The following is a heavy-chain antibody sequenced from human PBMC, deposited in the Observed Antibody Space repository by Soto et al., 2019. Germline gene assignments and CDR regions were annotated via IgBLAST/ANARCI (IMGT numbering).Heavy chain of an antibody. Sequence: ASVKVSCKASGYTFTSYYMHWVRQAPGQGLEWMGIINPSGGSTSYAQKFQGRVTMTRDTSTSTVYMELSSLRSEDTAVYYCAREPGYCSGGSCYGGNWFDPWGQGTLVTVSS. CDR2: INPSGGST. CDR1: GYTFTSYY. J-gene: IGHJ5*02. V-gene: IGHV1-46*01. CDR3: AREPGYCSGGSCYGGNWFDP. D-gene: IGHD2-15*01.